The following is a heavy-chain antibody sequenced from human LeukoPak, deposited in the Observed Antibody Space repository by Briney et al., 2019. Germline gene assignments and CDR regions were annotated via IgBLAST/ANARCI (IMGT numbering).Heavy chain of an antibody. V-gene: IGHV3-53*01. J-gene: IGHJ4*02. Sequence: LGGSLRLSCAASQFIFSTYAMSWVRQAPGKGLEWVSVIYSGGSTYYADSVKGRFTISRDNSKNTLYLQMNSLRAEDTAVYYCASLYGSGSLDYWGQGTLVTVSS. CDR2: IYSGGST. CDR1: QFIFSTYA. D-gene: IGHD3-10*01. CDR3: ASLYGSGSLDY.